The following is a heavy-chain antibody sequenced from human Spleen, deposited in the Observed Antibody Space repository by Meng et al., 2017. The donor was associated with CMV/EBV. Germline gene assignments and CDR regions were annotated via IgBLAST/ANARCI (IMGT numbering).Heavy chain of an antibody. V-gene: IGHV4-38-2*02. D-gene: IGHD3-16*01. CDR1: GFSISTGYY. J-gene: IGHJ6*02. Sequence: SETLSLTCTVSGFSISTGYYWGWIRQPPGTALEWLGNVFHNETTSYNPSLKGRVTLSVDASKNRFSLNLTSVTAADTAMYYCARELKFGSYYYGMDVWGQGTTVTVSS. CDR3: ARELKFGSYYYGMDV. CDR2: VFHNETT.